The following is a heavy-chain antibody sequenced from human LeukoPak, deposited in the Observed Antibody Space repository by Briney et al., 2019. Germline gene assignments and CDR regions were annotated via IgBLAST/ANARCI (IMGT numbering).Heavy chain of an antibody. V-gene: IGHV3-21*01. D-gene: IGHD2-8*02. CDR3: ARGGCTSASCYLFDY. CDR1: GFTFSSYS. CDR2: ISSSNYI. Sequence: PGGSLRLSCAASGFTFSSYSINWVRQAPGKGLEWVSVISSSNYIFYADSVKGRFTISRDNAKNSLYLQMNSLRAEDTAVYYCARGGCTSASCYLFDYWGQGTLVNVSS. J-gene: IGHJ4*02.